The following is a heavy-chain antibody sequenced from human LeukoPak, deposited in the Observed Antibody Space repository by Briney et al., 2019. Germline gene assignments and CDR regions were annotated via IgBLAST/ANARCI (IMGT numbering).Heavy chain of an antibody. CDR2: ISAYNGNT. D-gene: IGHD1-26*01. CDR3: VLDVGAASPFDY. V-gene: IGHV1-18*01. Sequence: ASVKVSCKASGYTFTSYGISWVRQAPGQGLVWMGWISAYNGNTNYAQKLQGRVTMTTDTSTSTAYMELRSLRSDDTAVYYCVLDVGAASPFDYWGQGTLVTVSS. CDR1: GYTFTSYG. J-gene: IGHJ4*02.